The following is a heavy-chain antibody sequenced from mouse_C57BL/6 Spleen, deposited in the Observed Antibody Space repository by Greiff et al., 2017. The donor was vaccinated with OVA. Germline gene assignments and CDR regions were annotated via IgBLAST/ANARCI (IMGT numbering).Heavy chain of an antibody. CDR1: GYTFTSYW. J-gene: IGHJ4*01. Sequence: VQLQQPGAELVRPGSSVKLSCKASGYTFTSYWMDWVKQRPGQGLEWIGNIYPSDSETHYNQKFKDKATLTVDKSSSTAYMQLSSLTSEDSAVYYCARGGDSNALYYAMDDWGQGTSVTVSS. D-gene: IGHD2-5*01. CDR3: ARGGDSNALYYAMDD. V-gene: IGHV1-61*01. CDR2: IYPSDSET.